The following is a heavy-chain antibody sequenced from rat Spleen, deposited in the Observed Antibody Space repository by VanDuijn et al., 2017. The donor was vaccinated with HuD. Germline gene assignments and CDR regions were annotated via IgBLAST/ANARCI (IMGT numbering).Heavy chain of an antibody. CDR2: INSAGST. CDR3: TTVRWGDY. J-gene: IGHJ2*01. Sequence: EVQLQESGPGLVKPSQSLSLTCSVIGYSITSSLRWNWIRKFPGNKLEWMGYINSAGSTVYNPSLKSRISITRDTSKNQFFLQVNSVSTEDTATYYCTTVRWGDYWGQGVMVTVSS. V-gene: IGHV3-3*01. CDR1: GYSITSSLR. D-gene: IGHD1-1*01.